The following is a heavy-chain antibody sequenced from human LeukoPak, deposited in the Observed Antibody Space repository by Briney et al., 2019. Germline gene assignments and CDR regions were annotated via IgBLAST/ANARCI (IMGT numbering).Heavy chain of an antibody. D-gene: IGHD3-3*01. CDR3: PRVGYYDFWSGRLDYFDY. V-gene: IGHV1-18*01. Sequence: GASVKVSCKASGYTFTSYGISWVRQAPGQGLEWMGWISAYNGNTNYAQKLQGRVTMTTDTSTSTAYMELRSLRSDDTAVYYCPRVGYYDFWSGRLDYFDYWGQGTLVTVSS. CDR1: GYTFTSYG. J-gene: IGHJ4*02. CDR2: ISAYNGNT.